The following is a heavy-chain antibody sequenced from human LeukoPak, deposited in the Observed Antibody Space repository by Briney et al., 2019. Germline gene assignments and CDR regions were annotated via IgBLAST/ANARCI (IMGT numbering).Heavy chain of an antibody. CDR1: GFTFSDTY. D-gene: IGHD3-10*01. CDR3: AGRSGSYPLLFDY. J-gene: IGHJ4*02. CDR2: INHSGST. Sequence: GSLRLSCAVSGFTFSDTYMTWIRQPPGKGLEWIGEINHSGSTNYNPSLKSRVTISVDTSKNQFSLKLSSVTAADTAVYYCAGRSGSYPLLFDYWGQGTLVTVSS. V-gene: IGHV4-34*08.